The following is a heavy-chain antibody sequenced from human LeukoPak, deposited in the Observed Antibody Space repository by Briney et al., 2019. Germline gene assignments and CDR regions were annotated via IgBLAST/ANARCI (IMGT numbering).Heavy chain of an antibody. J-gene: IGHJ4*02. V-gene: IGHV1-8*01. CDR2: MNPNSGNT. Sequence: ASVKVSCKASGYTFTSYDINWVRQATGQGLEWMGWMNPNSGNTGYAQKFQGRVTMTRNTSISTAYMELSSLRSEDTAVYYCARGWMVRGVRHLNFDYWGQGTLVTVS. CDR3: ARGWMVRGVRHLNFDY. D-gene: IGHD3-10*01. CDR1: GYTFTSYD.